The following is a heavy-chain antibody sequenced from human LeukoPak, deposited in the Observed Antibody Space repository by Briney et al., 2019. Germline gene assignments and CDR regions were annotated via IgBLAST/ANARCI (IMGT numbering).Heavy chain of an antibody. J-gene: IGHJ4*02. CDR2: INPNSGDT. Sequence: ASVKVSCKVSGYTFTDYYLHWVRQAPGQGLEWMGWINPNSGDTNYAQEFQGCLTMTRDTSISTVYMDLSTLKSDDTAVYYCARGRGVERVVTATPVFDYWGQGTLVTVSS. CDR1: GYTFTDYY. V-gene: IGHV1-2*04. CDR3: ARGRGVERVVTATPVFDY. D-gene: IGHD2-15*01.